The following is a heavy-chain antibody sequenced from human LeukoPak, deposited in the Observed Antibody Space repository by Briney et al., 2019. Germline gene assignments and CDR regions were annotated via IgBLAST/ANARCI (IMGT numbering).Heavy chain of an antibody. CDR2: INWNSDII. CDR1: GFSFDDYA. Sequence: GRSLRLSCAASGFSFDDYAMHWARQAPGNGLEWFSGINWNSDIIYYADSVKGRFIISRDNAKNSLHLQMNSLRPEDTAFYYCAKAVSTGWYVGIDYWGQGALVTVFS. J-gene: IGHJ4*02. D-gene: IGHD6-19*01. CDR3: AKAVSTGWYVGIDY. V-gene: IGHV3-9*01.